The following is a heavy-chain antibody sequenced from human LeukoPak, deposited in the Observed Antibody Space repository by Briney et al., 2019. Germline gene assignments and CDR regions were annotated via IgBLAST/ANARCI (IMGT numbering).Heavy chain of an antibody. CDR2: IYYSGST. J-gene: IGHJ6*02. Sequence: SENLSLTCTVSGGSISSYYWSWIRQPPGKGLEWIGYIYYSGSTNYNPSLKSRVTISVDTSKNQFSLKLSSVTAADTAVYYCARGLSSYYYYYGMDVWGQGTTVTVSS. V-gene: IGHV4-59*01. CDR1: GGSISSYY. CDR3: ARGLSSYYYYYGMDV. D-gene: IGHD2-2*01.